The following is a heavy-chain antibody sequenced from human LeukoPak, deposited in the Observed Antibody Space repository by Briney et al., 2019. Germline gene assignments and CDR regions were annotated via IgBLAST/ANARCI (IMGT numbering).Heavy chain of an antibody. V-gene: IGHV1-2*02. CDR2: INPNSGGT. D-gene: IGHD1-26*01. CDR1: GYTFTGSY. J-gene: IGHJ4*02. CDR3: ASTLTSGSYSFEY. Sequence: ASVKVSCKASGYTFTGSYMHWVRQAPGQGLEWMGWINPNSGGTNYAQKFQGRVTMTRDTSISTAYMELSRLRSDDTAVYYCASTLTSGSYSFEYWGQGTLVTVSS.